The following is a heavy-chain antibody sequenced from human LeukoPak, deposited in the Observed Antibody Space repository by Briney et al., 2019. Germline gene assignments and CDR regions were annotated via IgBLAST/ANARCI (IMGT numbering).Heavy chain of an antibody. Sequence: PSETLSLTCTVSVGSISSSNYYWGWIRQPPGKGLEWIGSIYYSGSTYFNPSLKSRVTISVDTSKNQFSLKLSSVTAADTAVYYCARHRYYYDSSGYYCVYYFDYWGQGTLVTVSS. D-gene: IGHD3-22*01. J-gene: IGHJ4*02. V-gene: IGHV4-39*01. CDR1: VGSISSSNYY. CDR2: IYYSGST. CDR3: ARHRYYYDSSGYYCVYYFDY.